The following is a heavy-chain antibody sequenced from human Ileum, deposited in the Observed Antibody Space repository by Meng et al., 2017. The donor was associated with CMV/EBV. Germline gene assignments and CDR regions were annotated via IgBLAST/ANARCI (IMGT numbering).Heavy chain of an antibody. CDR2: ISSSSSYI. Sequence: ASGFTCSSYSMNWVRQAPGKGLEWVSSISSSSSYIYYADSVKGRFTISRDNAKNSLYLQMNSLRAEDTAVYYCASANSGSYNNWFDPWGQGTLVTVSS. J-gene: IGHJ5*02. CDR1: GFTCSSYS. D-gene: IGHD3-10*01. V-gene: IGHV3-21*01. CDR3: ASANSGSYNNWFDP.